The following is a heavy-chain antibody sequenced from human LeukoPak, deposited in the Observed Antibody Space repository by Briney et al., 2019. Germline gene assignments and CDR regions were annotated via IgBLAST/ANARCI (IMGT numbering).Heavy chain of an antibody. J-gene: IGHJ4*02. CDR2: IYPGDSET. D-gene: IGHD2-8*01. Sequence: GESLQISCQGSGCIFTSYWIGWVRKLPGKGLEWMGIIYPGDSETRNSPSFQGQVNISADKTNSTAYLQCSSLKASDTAMYYCARPQYCTNGVCYHFDYGGQGTLFTVS. V-gene: IGHV5-51*01. CDR1: GCIFTSYW. CDR3: ARPQYCTNGVCYHFDY.